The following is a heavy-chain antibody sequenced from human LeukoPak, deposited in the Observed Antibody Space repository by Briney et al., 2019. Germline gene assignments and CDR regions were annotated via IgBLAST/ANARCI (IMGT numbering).Heavy chain of an antibody. CDR2: ISAYNGNT. CDR1: GYTFTSYG. Sequence: ASVKVSCKASGYTFTSYGISWVRQAPGQGLEWMGWISAYNGNTKYAQKLQGRVTMTTDTSTSTAHMELSSLRSEDTAVYYCARGLRWSHDAFDIWGQGTMVTVSS. D-gene: IGHD4-23*01. J-gene: IGHJ3*02. CDR3: ARGLRWSHDAFDI. V-gene: IGHV1-18*01.